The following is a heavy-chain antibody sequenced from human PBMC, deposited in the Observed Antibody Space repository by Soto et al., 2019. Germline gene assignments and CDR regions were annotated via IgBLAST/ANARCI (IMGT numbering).Heavy chain of an antibody. D-gene: IGHD6-6*01. CDR2: ITPFNGNT. V-gene: IGHV1-45*02. J-gene: IGHJ6*02. CDR3: ATTTIYSSSSNYYGMDV. CDR1: GYTFTYRY. Sequence: GASVKVSCKASGYTFTYRYLHWVRQAPGQALEWMGWITPFNGNTNYAQKFQDRVTITRDRSMSTAYMELSSLRSEDTAMYYCATTTIYSSSSNYYGMDVWGQGTTVTVSS.